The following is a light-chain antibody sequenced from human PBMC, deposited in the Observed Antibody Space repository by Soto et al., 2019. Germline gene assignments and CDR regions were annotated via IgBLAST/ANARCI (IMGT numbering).Light chain of an antibody. CDR3: VSYTTSSTLVV. V-gene: IGLV1-44*01. J-gene: IGLJ2*01. CDR1: SSNIGDNP. CDR2: EVT. Sequence: QSVLTQPPSASGTPGQRVTISCSGSSSNIGDNPVNWYQQVPGAAPKLLIYEVTSRPSGVSSRFSGSKSGNTASLTISGLQTDDEADYYCVSYTTSSTLVVFGGGTKLTVL.